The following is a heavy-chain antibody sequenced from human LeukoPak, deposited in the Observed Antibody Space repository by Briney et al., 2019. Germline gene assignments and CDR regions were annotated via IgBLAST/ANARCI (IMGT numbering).Heavy chain of an antibody. CDR1: GFTISNRD. CDR3: ARHDYGGNSGDY. CDR2: IGPSSNTI. V-gene: IGHV3-48*02. Sequence: GGSLRLSCAASGFTISNRDMNWVRQAPGKGLEWVSYIGPSSNTIYYADSVKGRFTISRDNAKNSLYLQMNSLRDEDTAVYYCARHDYGGNSGDYWGQGTLVTVSS. D-gene: IGHD4-23*01. J-gene: IGHJ4*02.